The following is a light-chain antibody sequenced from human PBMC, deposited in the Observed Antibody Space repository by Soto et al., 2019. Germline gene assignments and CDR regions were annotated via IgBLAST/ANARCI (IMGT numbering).Light chain of an antibody. J-gene: IGKJ4*01. CDR3: QQYDNIPLT. V-gene: IGKV1-5*01. Sequence: DIQMTQSPSTLSASVGDTVTVTCRASQSVSGWLAWYQQKPGEAPKLLIHDATNLQAGVPSRFSGSGSGTEFTFTISSLEPEDVATYYCQQYDNIPLTFGGGTKVDIK. CDR1: QSVSGW. CDR2: DAT.